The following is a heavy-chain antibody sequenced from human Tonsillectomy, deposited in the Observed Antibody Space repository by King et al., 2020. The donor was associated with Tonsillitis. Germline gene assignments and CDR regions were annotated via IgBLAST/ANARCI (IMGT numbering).Heavy chain of an antibody. Sequence: QLVQSGAEVKQPGASVRVSCTASGYTFTGYYIHWVRQAPGQGPEWMGWINLDGGGTNCAEKFQGRVNLTRDTYSKTGYMDLRSLRSDDTAVYYCTTNLGKIYSHFWGQGTLVTVSS. CDR1: GYTFTGYY. J-gene: IGHJ4*02. V-gene: IGHV1-2*02. CDR3: TTNLGKIYSHF. D-gene: IGHD2-15*01. CDR2: INLDGGGT.